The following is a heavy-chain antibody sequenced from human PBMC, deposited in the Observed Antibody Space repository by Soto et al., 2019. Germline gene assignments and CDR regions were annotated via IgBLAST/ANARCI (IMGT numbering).Heavy chain of an antibody. V-gene: IGHV4-30-4*01. CDR1: GGSISSGDYY. J-gene: IGHJ5*02. CDR2: IYFSGST. D-gene: IGHD5-18*01. CDR3: ASNSYGYIFYGS. Sequence: QVQLQESGPGLVKPSQTLSLTCTVSGGSISSGDYYWSWIRQPPGKGLEWIGYIYFSGSTYCNPSLKLRVTISADTSKNQFSLKLRSVTAADTAVYYGASNSYGYIFYGSWGQGTLVTVSS.